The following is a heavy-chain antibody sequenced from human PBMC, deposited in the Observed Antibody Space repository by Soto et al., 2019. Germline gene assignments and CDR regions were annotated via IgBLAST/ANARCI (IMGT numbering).Heavy chain of an antibody. V-gene: IGHV1-24*01. CDR1: GYTLTELS. CDR2: FDAEDGET. J-gene: IGHJ3*02. D-gene: IGHD2-15*01. CDR3: AAESFGYITGGSGYRYAFDI. Sequence: ASVTVSCKVSGYTLTELSMNWVRQAPGQGLEWMGGFDAEDGETIYAQKLQGRVTMTADTSTDTAYMELSSLRSEDTAVYYCAAESFGYITGGSGYRYAFDIWGQGTMVTVSS.